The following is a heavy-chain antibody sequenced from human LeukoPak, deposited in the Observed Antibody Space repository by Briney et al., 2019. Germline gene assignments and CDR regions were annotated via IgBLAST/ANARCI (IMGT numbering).Heavy chain of an antibody. J-gene: IGHJ4*02. V-gene: IGHV3-7*03. CDR1: GLTFSNYW. Sequence: GGSLKLSCAASGLTFSNYWMDWVRQAPGKGLEWVANIKQDGSEKNYVDSVKGRFIISRDNAKNSLYLQMNTLRADDTAVYYCARDGFGTGSNWGQGTLVTVSS. CDR2: IKQDGSEK. CDR3: ARDGFGTGSN. D-gene: IGHD3-16*01.